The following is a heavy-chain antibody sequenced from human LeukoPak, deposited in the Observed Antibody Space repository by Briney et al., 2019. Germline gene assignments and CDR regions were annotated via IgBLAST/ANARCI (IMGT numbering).Heavy chain of an antibody. CDR1: GYTFTSYD. J-gene: IGHJ4*02. D-gene: IGHD5-18*01. CDR3: ARDRSPAPGRSYGRGHFDY. Sequence: ASVKVSCKASGYTFTSYDINWVRQATGQGLEWMGWMNPNSGNTGYAQKFQGRVTMTRNTSINTAYMELSSLRSDDTAVYYCARDRSPAPGRSYGRGHFDYWGQGTLVTVSS. CDR2: MNPNSGNT. V-gene: IGHV1-8*01.